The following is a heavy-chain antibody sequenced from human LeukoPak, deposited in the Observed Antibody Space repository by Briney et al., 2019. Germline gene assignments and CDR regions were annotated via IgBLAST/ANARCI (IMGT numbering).Heavy chain of an antibody. CDR3: ATALPLISTVVNGYILFDP. J-gene: IGHJ5*02. V-gene: IGHV3-21*01. Sequence: SGGSLTLSCAASGFTFDDYAMHWVRQAPGKGLEWVSSISSSSSYIYYADSVKGRFTISRDNAKNYLYLQMHRLRAASTAVYYSATALPLISTVVNGYILFDPWGQGTLVTVSS. CDR1: GFTFDDYA. D-gene: IGHD4-23*01. CDR2: ISSSSSYI.